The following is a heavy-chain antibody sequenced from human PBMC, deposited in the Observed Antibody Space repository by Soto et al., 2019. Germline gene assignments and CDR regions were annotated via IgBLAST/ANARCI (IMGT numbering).Heavy chain of an antibody. CDR3: ARAVIRQVYCDSSGYRGYFDY. D-gene: IGHD3-22*01. Sequence: GGSLRLSCAASGFTFSSYWMSWVRQAPGKGLEWVANIKQDGSEKYYVDSVKGRFTISRDNAKNSLYLQMNSLRAEDTAVYYCARAVIRQVYCDSSGYRGYFDYWGQGTLVTVSS. J-gene: IGHJ4*02. V-gene: IGHV3-7*03. CDR2: IKQDGSEK. CDR1: GFTFSSYW.